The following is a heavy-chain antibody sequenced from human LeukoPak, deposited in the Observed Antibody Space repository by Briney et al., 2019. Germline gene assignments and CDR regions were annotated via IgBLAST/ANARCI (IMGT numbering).Heavy chain of an antibody. D-gene: IGHD5-12*01. J-gene: IGHJ6*02. Sequence: PSETLSLTCAVSGGSISSSNWWSWVRQPPGKGLEWIGEIYHSGSTNYNPSLKSRVTISVDTSKNQFSLKLSSVTAADTAVYYCARHRGYSGYDYHYYYYGMDVWGQGTTVTVSS. CDR3: ARHRGYSGYDYHYYYYGMDV. V-gene: IGHV4-4*02. CDR2: IYHSGST. CDR1: GGSISSSNW.